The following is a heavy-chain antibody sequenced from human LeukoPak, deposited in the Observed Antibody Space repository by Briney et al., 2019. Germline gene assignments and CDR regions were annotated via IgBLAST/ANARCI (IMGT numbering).Heavy chain of an antibody. V-gene: IGHV4-34*01. CDR2: INHSGST. CDR1: GGSFSGYY. J-gene: IGHJ4*02. Sequence: SETLSPTCAVYGGSFSGYYWSWICQPPGKGLEWIGEINHSGSTNYNPSLKSRVTISVDTSKNQFSLKLSSVTAADTAVYYCARDTAMGHVDYWGQGTLVTVSS. CDR3: ARDTAMGHVDY. D-gene: IGHD5-18*01.